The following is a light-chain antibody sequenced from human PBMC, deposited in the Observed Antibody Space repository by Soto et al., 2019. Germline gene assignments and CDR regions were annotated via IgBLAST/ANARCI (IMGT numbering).Light chain of an antibody. CDR3: QSSDSSLSAVV. V-gene: IGLV1-40*01. CDR2: GNS. J-gene: IGLJ2*01. CDR1: SSNIGAGYD. Sequence: QSVLTQPPSVSGAPGQRVTISCTGSSSNIGAGYDVHWYQQLPGTAPKLLIYGNSNRPSGVPYRFSGSKSGTSASLAITGRLAEDEADYYCQSSDSSLSAVVFGGGTKLTVL.